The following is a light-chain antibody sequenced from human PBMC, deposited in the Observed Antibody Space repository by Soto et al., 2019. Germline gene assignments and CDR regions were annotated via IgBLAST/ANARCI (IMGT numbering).Light chain of an antibody. CDR2: DAS. V-gene: IGKV3-11*01. CDR3: QQRGNWSPLT. J-gene: IGKJ4*01. CDR1: QSVSGY. Sequence: IVLTQSPATLSLSPGDRATLSCRASQSVSGYLAWYQQKPGQAPRLLIYDASNRATGIPARFSGSGCGTDVTHNISSLEPEDFAVYYCQQRGNWSPLTFGGGTKVDIK.